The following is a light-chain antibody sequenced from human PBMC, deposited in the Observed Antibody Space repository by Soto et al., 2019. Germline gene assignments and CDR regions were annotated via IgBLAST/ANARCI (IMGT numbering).Light chain of an antibody. J-gene: IGKJ3*01. Sequence: EMVMTQSPATLSVSPGERVTLSCRASESVHRNLAWYQQKPGQGPSLLIYYASTRASGVPHRFTGSGSGTDFTLTISSLQSEDFGVYHCQHYSNWPPTFGPGTKVEIK. V-gene: IGKV3-15*01. CDR1: ESVHRN. CDR3: QHYSNWPPT. CDR2: YAS.